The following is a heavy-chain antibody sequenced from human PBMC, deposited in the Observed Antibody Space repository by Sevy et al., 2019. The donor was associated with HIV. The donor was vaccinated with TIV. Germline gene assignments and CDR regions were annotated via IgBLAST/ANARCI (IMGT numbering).Heavy chain of an antibody. CDR2: IWYDGSSK. CDR3: VGGASIVAAGNFAY. V-gene: IGHV3-30*02. J-gene: IGHJ4*02. D-gene: IGHD6-13*01. CDR1: GFIFSTYG. Sequence: GGSLRLSCGASGFIFSTYGMHWVRQAPGKGLEWVALIWYDGSSKYYADSVQGRFTISRDNSKNTLDLQMNSLRAEDTAVYYCVGGASIVAAGNFAYWGQGTLVPVSS.